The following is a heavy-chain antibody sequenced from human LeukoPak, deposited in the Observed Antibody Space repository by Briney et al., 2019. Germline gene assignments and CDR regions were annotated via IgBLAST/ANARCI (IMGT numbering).Heavy chain of an antibody. J-gene: IGHJ4*02. Sequence: PRKSLRLSCLLSALSSNTYALHWDRPAEGEGLGWVTLIWRDGRHKLYIGSVGGRFTISRDNSKNPVYLQMNGLRAEGTAVYYGSREIFGSGRYPDYWGQGTLVAVSS. CDR3: SREIFGSGRYPDY. CDR2: IWRDGRHK. V-gene: IGHV3-33*01. D-gene: IGHD3-3*01. CDR1: ALSSNTYA.